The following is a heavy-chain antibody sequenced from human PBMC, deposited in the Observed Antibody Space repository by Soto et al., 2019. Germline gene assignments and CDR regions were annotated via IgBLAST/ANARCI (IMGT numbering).Heavy chain of an antibody. Sequence: SVKVSCKASGGTFSSYAISWVRQAPGQGLEWMGGIIPIFGTANYAQKFQGRVTITADESTSTAYMELSSLRSEDTAVYYCASAAMMATIPPFDYWGQGTLVTVSS. D-gene: IGHD5-12*01. CDR2: IIPIFGTA. CDR3: ASAAMMATIPPFDY. V-gene: IGHV1-69*13. J-gene: IGHJ4*02. CDR1: GGTFSSYA.